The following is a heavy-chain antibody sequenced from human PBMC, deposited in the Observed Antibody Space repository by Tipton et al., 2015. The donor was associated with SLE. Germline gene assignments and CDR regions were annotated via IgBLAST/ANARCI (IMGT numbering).Heavy chain of an antibody. D-gene: IGHD1-26*01. CDR2: INHSGST. Sequence: LRLSCAVYGGSFSGYYWSWIRQPPGKGLEWIGEINHSGSTNYNPSLKSRVTISVDTSKNQFSLKLSSVTAADTAVYYCARGLDTGSYYYFDYWGQGTLVTVSS. CDR1: GGSFSGYY. V-gene: IGHV4-34*01. CDR3: ARGLDTGSYYYFDY. J-gene: IGHJ4*02.